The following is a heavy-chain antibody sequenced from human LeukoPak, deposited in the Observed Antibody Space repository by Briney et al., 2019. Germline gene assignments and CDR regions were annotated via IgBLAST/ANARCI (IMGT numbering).Heavy chain of an antibody. CDR2: INHSGST. J-gene: IGHJ6*03. Sequence: PSETLSLTCTVSGGSISSYYWSWIRQPPGKGLEWIGEINHSGSTNYNPSLKSRVTISVDTSKNQFSLQLNSVTPEDTAVYYCARDPGIPRYHYYMDVWGKGTTVTVSS. CDR3: ARDPGIPRYHYYMDV. V-gene: IGHV4-34*01. CDR1: GGSISSYY.